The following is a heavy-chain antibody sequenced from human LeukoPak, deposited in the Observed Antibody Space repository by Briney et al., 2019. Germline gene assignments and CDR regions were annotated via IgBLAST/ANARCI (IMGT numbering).Heavy chain of an antibody. CDR3: ARGTDTGYPRIDY. Sequence: GSSVKVSCKASGGTFSSYAISWVRQAPGQGLEWMGRIIPILGIANYAQKLQGRVTMTTDTSTSTAYMELRSLRSDDTAVYYCARGTDTGYPRIDYWGQGTLVTVSS. CDR2: IIPILGIA. D-gene: IGHD3-9*01. V-gene: IGHV1-69*04. CDR1: GGTFSSYA. J-gene: IGHJ4*02.